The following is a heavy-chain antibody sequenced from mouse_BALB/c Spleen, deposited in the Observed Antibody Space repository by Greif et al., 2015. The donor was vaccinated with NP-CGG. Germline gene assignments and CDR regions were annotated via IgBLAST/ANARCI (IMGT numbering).Heavy chain of an antibody. D-gene: IGHD2-12*01. Sequence: EVKLMESGGGLVKPGGSLKLSCAASGFTFSSYAMSWVRQSPEKRLEWVAEISSGGSYTYYPDTVTGRFTISRDNAKNTLYLEMCSLRSEDTAMYYCARDGYSMDYWGQGTSVTVSS. CDR1: GFTFSSYA. CDR2: ISSGGSYT. V-gene: IGHV5-9-4*01. CDR3: ARDGYSMDY. J-gene: IGHJ4*01.